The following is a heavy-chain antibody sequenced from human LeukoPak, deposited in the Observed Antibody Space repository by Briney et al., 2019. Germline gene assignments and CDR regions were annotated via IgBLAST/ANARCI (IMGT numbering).Heavy chain of an antibody. V-gene: IGHV3-7*04. CDR3: TRVGYIDEGIDY. CDR2: IKQDGSKK. D-gene: IGHD5-24*01. Sequence: PGRSLRLSCAASGFTFSSYAMHWVRQAPGKGLEWVANIKQDGSKKSYVDSVKGRFTISRDNAKNSLYLQMNSLRAEDTAIYYCTRVGYIDEGIDYWGQGTLVTVPS. CDR1: GFTFSSYA. J-gene: IGHJ4*02.